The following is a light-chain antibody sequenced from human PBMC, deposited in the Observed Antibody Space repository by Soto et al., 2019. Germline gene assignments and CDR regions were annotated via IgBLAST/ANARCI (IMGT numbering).Light chain of an antibody. Sequence: IQMTQSPSSLSASVGARVTIPCRARQGVSNYLAWYQQKPGKVPKLLIYAASTLQSGVPSRFSGSGSGTDFNLTISRLQPEDFATYYFQKYNSAPFTFGPGNEVSIK. V-gene: IGKV1-27*01. CDR1: QGVSNY. J-gene: IGKJ3*01. CDR2: AAS. CDR3: QKYNSAPFT.